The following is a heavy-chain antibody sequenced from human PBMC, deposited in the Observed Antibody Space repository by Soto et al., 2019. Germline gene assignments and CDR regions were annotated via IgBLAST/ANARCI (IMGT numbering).Heavy chain of an antibody. V-gene: IGHV4-28*01. Sequence: QVQLQESGPALVKPSDTLSLTCAVSGYSISSSNWWGWIRQPPGKGLEWLGYIYYSGTTYYNPSLKSRVTMSVDTSKNQFSLKLTSVTAGDTAVYYCARREIHGPIDYWGQGTLVTVSS. D-gene: IGHD1-26*01. J-gene: IGHJ4*02. CDR3: ARREIHGPIDY. CDR1: GYSISSSNW. CDR2: IYYSGTT.